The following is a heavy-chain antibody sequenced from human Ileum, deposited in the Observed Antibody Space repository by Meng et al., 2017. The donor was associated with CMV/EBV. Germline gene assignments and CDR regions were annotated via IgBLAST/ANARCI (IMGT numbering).Heavy chain of an antibody. D-gene: IGHD2-2*01. CDR2: VYSSGST. J-gene: IGHJ4*02. CDR1: GGSISGYY. Sequence: QVSLPEPGPRLVNPSDTLSLPCTASGGSISGYYWSWIRQPATKGLELIGRVYSSGSTDYNPSLQSRVTMSVDTSKNQFSLKLSSVTAADTAVYYCARGSSSWAFDYWGQGTLVTVSS. CDR3: ARGSSSWAFDY. V-gene: IGHV4-4*07.